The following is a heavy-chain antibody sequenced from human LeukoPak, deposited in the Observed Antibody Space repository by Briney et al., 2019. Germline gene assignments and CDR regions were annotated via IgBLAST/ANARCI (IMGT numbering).Heavy chain of an antibody. J-gene: IGHJ4*02. CDR2: IYHSGST. CDR3: ARDPGDFWSGYFY. Sequence: SQTLSLTCTVPGGSISSGGYYWSWIRQPPGKDLEWIGYIYHSGSTYYNPSLKSRVTISVDRSKNQFSLKLSSVTAADTAVYYCARDPGDFWSGYFYWGQGTLVTVSS. D-gene: IGHD3-3*01. V-gene: IGHV4-30-2*01. CDR1: GGSISSGGYY.